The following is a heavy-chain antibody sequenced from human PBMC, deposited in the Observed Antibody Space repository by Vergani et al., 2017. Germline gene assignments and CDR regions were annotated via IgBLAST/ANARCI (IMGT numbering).Heavy chain of an antibody. CDR3: ARDIGDIVVVPAARWFDP. CDR1: GGTFSSYT. J-gene: IGHJ5*02. CDR2: IIPILGIA. V-gene: IGHV1-69*08. D-gene: IGHD2-2*01. Sequence: QVQLVQSGAEVKKPGSSVKVSCKASGGTFSSYTISWVRQAPGQGLEWMGRIIPILGIANYAQNFQGRVTITADKSTSTAYMELSSLRSEDTAVYYCARDIGDIVVVPAARWFDPWGQGTLVTVSS.